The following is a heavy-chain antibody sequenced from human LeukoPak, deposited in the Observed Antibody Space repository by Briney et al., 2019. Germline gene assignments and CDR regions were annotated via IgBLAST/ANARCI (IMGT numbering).Heavy chain of an antibody. J-gene: IGHJ4*02. V-gene: IGHV3-23*01. CDR2: TSGSGGYT. CDR3: AKRSAESSGWFTD. D-gene: IGHD6-19*01. Sequence: PGGSLRLSCAASGFTFSIYAMSWVRQAPGRGLEWVSATSGSGGYTYYADSVNGRFTISRDNSKNTLYLQMNSLRAEDTAVYYCAKRSAESSGWFTDWGQGTLVTVSS. CDR1: GFTFSIYA.